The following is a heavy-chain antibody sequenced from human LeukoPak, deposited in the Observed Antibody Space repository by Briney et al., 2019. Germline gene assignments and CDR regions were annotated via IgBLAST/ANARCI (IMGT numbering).Heavy chain of an antibody. CDR3: ARDGSSGYNDY. Sequence: PGGSLRLSCAASGFTFSSYWMSWVRQAPGEGLEWVANIKQDGSEKYYVDSVKGRFTISRDNAKNSLYLQMNSLRAEDTAVYYCARDGSSGYNDYWGQGTLVTVSS. V-gene: IGHV3-7*01. J-gene: IGHJ4*02. CDR2: IKQDGSEK. D-gene: IGHD3-22*01. CDR1: GFTFSSYW.